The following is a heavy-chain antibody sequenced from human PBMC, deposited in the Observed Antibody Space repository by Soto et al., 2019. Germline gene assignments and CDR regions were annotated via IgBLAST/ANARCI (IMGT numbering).Heavy chain of an antibody. CDR2: IYYSGST. CDR1: GGSISSGGYY. V-gene: IGHV4-31*03. Sequence: PSETLSLTCTVSGGSISSGGYYWSWIRQHPGKGLEWIGYIYYSGSTYYNPSLKSRVTISVDTSKNQFSLKLSSVTAADTAVYYCARGKSYDFWSGSPAHLDYWGQGTLVTVSS. CDR3: ARGKSYDFWSGSPAHLDY. D-gene: IGHD3-3*01. J-gene: IGHJ4*02.